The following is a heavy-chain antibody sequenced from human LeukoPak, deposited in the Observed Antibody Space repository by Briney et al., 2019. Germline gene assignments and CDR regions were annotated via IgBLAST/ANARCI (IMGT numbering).Heavy chain of an antibody. CDR2: ISSSGSTI. Sequence: GSLRLSCAASGFTFSSYEMNWVRQAPGKGLEWVSYISSSGSTIYYADSVKGRFTISRDNAKNSLYLQMNSLRAEDTAVYYCAGSSSWHSDWFDPWGQGTLVTVSS. CDR1: GFTFSSYE. D-gene: IGHD6-13*01. V-gene: IGHV3-48*03. J-gene: IGHJ5*02. CDR3: AGSSSWHSDWFDP.